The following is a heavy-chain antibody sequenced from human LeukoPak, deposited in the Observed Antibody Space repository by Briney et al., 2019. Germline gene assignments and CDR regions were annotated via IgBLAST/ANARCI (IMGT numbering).Heavy chain of an antibody. V-gene: IGHV3-33*06. CDR3: AKKGPTVAGASPYYFDY. CDR2: IWYDGSNK. CDR1: GFTFSSYG. J-gene: IGHJ4*02. D-gene: IGHD6-19*01. Sequence: PGRSLRLSCAASGFTFSSYGMHWVRQAPGKGLEWVAVIWYDGSNKYYADSVKGRFTISRDNSKNTLYLQMNSLRAEDTAVYYCAKKGPTVAGASPYYFDYWGQGTLVTVSS.